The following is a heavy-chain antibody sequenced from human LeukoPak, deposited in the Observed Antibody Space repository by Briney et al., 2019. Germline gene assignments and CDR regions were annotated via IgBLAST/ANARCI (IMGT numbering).Heavy chain of an antibody. D-gene: IGHD7-27*01. CDR2: IYSGGST. J-gene: IGHJ4*02. CDR1: GFTVSSNY. V-gene: IGHV3-66*01. Sequence: GGSLRLSCAASGFTVSSNYMSWVRQAPGKGLEWVSVIYSGGSTYYADSVKGRFTISRDNSKNILYLQMNSLTAEDTAVYWCAKDPINWGSIYFDCWGQGTLVTVSS. CDR3: AKDPINWGSIYFDC.